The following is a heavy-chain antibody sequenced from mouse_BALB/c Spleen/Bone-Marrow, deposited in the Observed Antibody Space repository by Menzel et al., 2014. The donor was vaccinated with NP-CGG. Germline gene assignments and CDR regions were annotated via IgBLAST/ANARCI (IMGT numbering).Heavy chain of an antibody. V-gene: IGHV3-2*02. CDR3: ARYDYDVGYFDY. Sequence: EVQGVESGPGLVKPSQSLPLICTVTGYSITSDYAWNWIRQFPGNKLKWMGYISYSGSTSYNPSLKSRISITRDTSKNQFFLQLNSVTTEDTATYYCARYDYDVGYFDYWGQGTTLTVSS. D-gene: IGHD2-4*01. CDR2: ISYSGST. J-gene: IGHJ2*01. CDR1: GYSITSDYA.